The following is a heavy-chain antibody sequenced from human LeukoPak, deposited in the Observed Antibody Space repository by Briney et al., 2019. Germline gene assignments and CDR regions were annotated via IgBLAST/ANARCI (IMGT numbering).Heavy chain of an antibody. J-gene: IGHJ6*02. CDR3: ARNMAAAGTFYYYYYGMDV. V-gene: IGHV1-69*05. CDR2: IIPIFGTA. D-gene: IGHD6-13*01. CDR1: GGTFSSYA. Sequence: ASVKVSCKASGGTFSSYAISWVRQAPGQGLEWMGGIIPIFGTANYAQKFQGRVTITRDTSASTAYMELSSLRSEDTAVYYCARNMAAAGTFYYYYYGMDVWGQGTTVTVSS.